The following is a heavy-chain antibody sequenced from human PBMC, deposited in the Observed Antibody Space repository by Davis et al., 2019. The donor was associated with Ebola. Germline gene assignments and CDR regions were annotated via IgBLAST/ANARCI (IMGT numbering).Heavy chain of an antibody. CDR2: IIPIFGTA. Sequence: SVKVSCKASGCTFSSYAISWVRQAPGQGLEWLGGIIPIFGTANYAQKFQGRVTITADKSTSTAYMELSSLRSEDTAVYYCARVWGLYGGDGTFDYWGQGTLVTVSS. CDR3: ARVWGLYGGDGTFDY. CDR1: GCTFSSYA. D-gene: IGHD4-23*01. J-gene: IGHJ4*02. V-gene: IGHV1-69*06.